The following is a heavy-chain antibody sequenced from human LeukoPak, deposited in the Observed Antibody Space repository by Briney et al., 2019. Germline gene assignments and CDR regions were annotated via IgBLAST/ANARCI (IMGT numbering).Heavy chain of an antibody. Sequence: SETLSLTCDIYGDSFTDHHLSWIRQPPGKGLEWIGEISHDEGTNYNPSLKSRVTISLDTSKNQFSLKLTSVTAADTAVYYCAGGPDSRKTGYWGPGTLVTVSS. CDR2: ISHDEGT. J-gene: IGHJ4*02. CDR3: AGGPDSRKTGY. D-gene: IGHD1-14*01. V-gene: IGHV4-34*01. CDR1: GDSFTDHH.